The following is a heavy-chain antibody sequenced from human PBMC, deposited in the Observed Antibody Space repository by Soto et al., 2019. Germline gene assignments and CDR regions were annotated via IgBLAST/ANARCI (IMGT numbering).Heavy chain of an antibody. CDR3: ASRPTCSSTSCYTDWFDP. Sequence: KPXESLSLTCAVSGYSISSGYYWCWIRQPPGKGLEWIGSIYHSGSTYYNPSLKSRVTISVDTSKNQFSLKLSSVTAADTAVYYCASRPTCSSTSCYTDWFDPWGQGTLVTVS. V-gene: IGHV4-38-2*01. J-gene: IGHJ5*02. CDR1: GYSISSGYY. D-gene: IGHD2-2*02. CDR2: IYHSGST.